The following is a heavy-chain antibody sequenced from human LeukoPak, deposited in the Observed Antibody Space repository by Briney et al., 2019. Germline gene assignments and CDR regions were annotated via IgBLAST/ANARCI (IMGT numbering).Heavy chain of an antibody. Sequence: PGGSLRLSCAASGLTFGNAWMSWVRQAPGKGLEWVARITSKTSGEATDYAAPVRGRFTISRDDSKATLYLQMDSLETEDTAIYYCTTYRYPYGSTGYSYFDYWGQGILVTVSS. CDR1: GLTFGNAW. CDR2: ITSKTSGEAT. CDR3: TTYRYPYGSTGYSYFDY. D-gene: IGHD3-22*01. V-gene: IGHV3-15*01. J-gene: IGHJ4*02.